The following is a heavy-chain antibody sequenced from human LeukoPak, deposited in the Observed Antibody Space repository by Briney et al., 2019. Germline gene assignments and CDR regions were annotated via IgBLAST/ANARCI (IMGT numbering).Heavy chain of an antibody. CDR3: ARRYYDFWSGYRKGLFDY. CDR2: INHSGST. V-gene: IGHV4-34*01. J-gene: IGHJ4*02. Sequence: PSETLSLTCAVYGGSFSGYYWSWIRQPPGKGLEWIGEINHSGSTNYNPSLKSRVTISVDTSKNQFSLKLSSVTAADTAVYYCARRYYDFWSGYRKGLFDYWGQGTLVTVSS. CDR1: GGSFSGYY. D-gene: IGHD3-3*01.